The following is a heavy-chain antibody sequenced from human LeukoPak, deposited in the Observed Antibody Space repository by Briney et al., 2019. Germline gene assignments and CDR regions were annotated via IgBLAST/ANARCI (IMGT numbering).Heavy chain of an antibody. CDR1: GGSISSSSYY. CDR2: IYYSGST. J-gene: IGHJ5*02. Sequence: SETLSLTCTVSGGSISSSSYYWGWIRQPPGKGLEWIGSIYYSGSTYYNPSLKSRVTISVDTSKNQFSLKLSSVTAADTAVYYCARDRDGSGNWFDPWGQGTLVTVSP. V-gene: IGHV4-39*07. CDR3: ARDRDGSGNWFDP. D-gene: IGHD3-10*01.